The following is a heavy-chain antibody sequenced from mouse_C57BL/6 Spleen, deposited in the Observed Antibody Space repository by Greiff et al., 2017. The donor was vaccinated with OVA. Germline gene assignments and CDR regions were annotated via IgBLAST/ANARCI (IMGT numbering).Heavy chain of an antibody. D-gene: IGHD1-1*01. CDR2: ILPGRGST. CDR3: ARSGGTTVYYYAMDY. Sequence: QVQLQQSGAELMKPGASVKLSCKATGYTFTGYWIEWVKQRPGHGLEWIGEILPGRGSTNYNEKFKGKATFTADTSSNTAYMQLSSLTTEDSAIYYCARSGGTTVYYYAMDYWGQGTSVTVSS. V-gene: IGHV1-9*01. J-gene: IGHJ4*01. CDR1: GYTFTGYW.